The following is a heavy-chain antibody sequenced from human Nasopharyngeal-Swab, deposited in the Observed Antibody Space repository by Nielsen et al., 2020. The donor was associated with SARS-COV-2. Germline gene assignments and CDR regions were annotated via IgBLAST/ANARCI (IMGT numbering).Heavy chain of an antibody. D-gene: IGHD3-9*01. J-gene: IGHJ6*02. Sequence: WVRQAPGQGLEWMGWINPNSGGTNYAQKFQGWVTMTRDTSISTAYMELSRLRSDDTAVYYCARDLRLAPNYYYSMDVWGQGTTVTVSS. CDR2: INPNSGGT. V-gene: IGHV1-2*04. CDR3: ARDLRLAPNYYYSMDV.